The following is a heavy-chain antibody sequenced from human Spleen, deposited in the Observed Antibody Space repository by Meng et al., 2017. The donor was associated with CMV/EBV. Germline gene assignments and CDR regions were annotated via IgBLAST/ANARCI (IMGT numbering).Heavy chain of an antibody. CDR2: ISSSSSYI. CDR3: AREVVGATMDY. CDR1: GFTFSSYS. Sequence: EVXLVESGGXLVKPGGXLRLSCAASGFTFSSYSMNWVRQAPGKGLEWVSSISSSSSYIYYADSVKGRFTISRDNAKNSLYLQMNSLRAEDTAVYYCAREVVGATMDYWGQGTLVTVAS. V-gene: IGHV3-21*01. D-gene: IGHD1-26*01. J-gene: IGHJ4*02.